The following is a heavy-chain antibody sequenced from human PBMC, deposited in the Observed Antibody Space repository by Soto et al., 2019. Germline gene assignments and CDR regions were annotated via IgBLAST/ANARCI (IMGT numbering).Heavy chain of an antibody. D-gene: IGHD3-10*01. J-gene: IGHJ4*02. Sequence: QVHLVQSGVEVKKPGASVKVSCTASGYNFINYGITWVRQAPGQGRAWTGRISVHNGNTNYAQKLQGRVTMTTDTSTSTAYMELRSLRSDDTAVYYCVRDLDGSGSYYTAYWGPGTLVTVSS. CDR1: GYNFINYG. V-gene: IGHV1-18*01. CDR2: ISVHNGNT. CDR3: VRDLDGSGSYYTAY.